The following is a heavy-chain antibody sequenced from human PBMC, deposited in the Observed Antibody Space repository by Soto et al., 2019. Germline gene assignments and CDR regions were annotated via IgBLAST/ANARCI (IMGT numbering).Heavy chain of an antibody. CDR3: ARGALMITFGGVIVIPDAFDI. D-gene: IGHD3-16*02. J-gene: IGHJ3*02. CDR2: ISSSSSYI. V-gene: IGHV3-21*01. CDR1: GFTFSSYS. Sequence: GGSLRLSCAASGFTFSSYSMNWVRQAPGKGLEWVSSISSSSSYIYYADSVKGRFTISRDNAKNSLYLQMNSLRAEDTAVYYCARGALMITFGGVIVIPDAFDIWGQGTMVTVSS.